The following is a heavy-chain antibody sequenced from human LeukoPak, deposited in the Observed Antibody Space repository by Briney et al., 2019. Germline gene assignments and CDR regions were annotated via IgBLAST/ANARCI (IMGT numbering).Heavy chain of an antibody. Sequence: GSLRLSCAASGYTFSSFAMSWVRQAPGKGLEWVSGINTNGASTGYADSVKGRSTVSRDKSKNTLYLEMNSLRAEDTAVYYCARDIAAAGTFDYWGQGTLVTVSS. CDR3: ARDIAAAGTFDY. V-gene: IGHV3-23*01. CDR2: INTNGAST. J-gene: IGHJ4*02. CDR1: GYTFSSFA. D-gene: IGHD6-13*01.